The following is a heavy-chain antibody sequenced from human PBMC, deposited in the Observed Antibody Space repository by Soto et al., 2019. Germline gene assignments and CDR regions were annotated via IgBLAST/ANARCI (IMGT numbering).Heavy chain of an antibody. D-gene: IGHD2-15*01. Sequence: GGSLRLSCAASGFTFSSYGMHWVRQAPGKGLEWVALIWFDGSDKYYTESVKGRFTISRDNSKSTLYLQMNSLRAEDTAVYYCARLSCSAASCYSVGAFDIRGQGTMVTV. CDR1: GFTFSSYG. V-gene: IGHV3-33*01. CDR2: IWFDGSDK. CDR3: ARLSCSAASCYSVGAFDI. J-gene: IGHJ3*02.